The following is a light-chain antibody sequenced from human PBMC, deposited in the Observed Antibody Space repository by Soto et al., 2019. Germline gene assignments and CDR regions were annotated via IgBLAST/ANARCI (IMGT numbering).Light chain of an antibody. Sequence: QSVLTQPPSVSGAPGQRVTISCTGSSSNIGAGHDVHWYKQLPGTAPKLLISGNTKRPSGVPDRFSGSKSGTSASLAISGLQAEDEADYYCQSYDSSLRVVFGPGTKLTVL. CDR3: QSYDSSLRVV. V-gene: IGLV1-40*01. CDR1: SSNIGAGHD. CDR2: GNT. J-gene: IGLJ1*01.